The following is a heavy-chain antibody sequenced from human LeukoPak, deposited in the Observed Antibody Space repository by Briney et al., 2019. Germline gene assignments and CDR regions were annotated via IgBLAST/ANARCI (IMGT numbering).Heavy chain of an antibody. CDR3: AKGRLVPDY. CDR2: ISGSDGRT. CDR1: GFTFSSYA. Sequence: GGSLRLSCAASGFTFSSYAMSWVRQAPGKGLEWVATISGSDGRTYYADSVRGRFTIFRDNSKNTLYLQMNSLRAEDTAVYYCAKGRLVPDYWGQGILVTVSS. J-gene: IGHJ4*02. D-gene: IGHD3-9*01. V-gene: IGHV3-23*01.